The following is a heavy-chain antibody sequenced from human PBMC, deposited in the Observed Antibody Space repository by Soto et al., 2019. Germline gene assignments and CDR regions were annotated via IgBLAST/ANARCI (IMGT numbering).Heavy chain of an antibody. CDR3: ARGSNLRFLEWLLPPYYYYGMDV. V-gene: IGHV1-2*04. J-gene: IGHJ6*02. CDR2: IKPNSGGT. CDR1: GYTFTGYY. D-gene: IGHD3-3*01. Sequence: ASVKVSCKASGYTFTGYYMHWVRQAPGQGLEWMGWIKPNSGGTNYAQKFQRWVTMTRDTSISTDYMEMSSVRSYDTAVYYCARGSNLRFLEWLLPPYYYYGMDVWGQGTPVTVSS.